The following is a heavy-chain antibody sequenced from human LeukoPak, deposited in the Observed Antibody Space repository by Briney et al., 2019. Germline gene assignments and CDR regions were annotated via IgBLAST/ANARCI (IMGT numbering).Heavy chain of an antibody. CDR1: GGSISSYY. J-gene: IGHJ5*02. CDR2: IYHSGST. CDR3: ARRSIFGANWFDP. D-gene: IGHD3-3*01. Sequence: SETLSLTCSVSGGSISSYYWGWIRQPPGKGLEWIGSIYHSGSTYYNPSLKSRVTISVDTSKNQFSLKLSSVTAADTAVYYCARRSIFGANWFDPWGQGTLVTVSS. V-gene: IGHV4-38-2*02.